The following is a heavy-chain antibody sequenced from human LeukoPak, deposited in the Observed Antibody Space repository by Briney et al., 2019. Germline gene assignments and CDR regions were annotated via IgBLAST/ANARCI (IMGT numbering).Heavy chain of an antibody. Sequence: AASVKVSCKASGGTFSSYAISWVRQAPGQGLEWMGGIIPIFGTANYAQKFQGRDTITADESTSTAYMELSSLGSEDTAVYYCARMPFMVRGVIELDYWGQGTLVTVSS. CDR3: ARMPFMVRGVIELDY. V-gene: IGHV1-69*01. D-gene: IGHD3-10*01. J-gene: IGHJ4*02. CDR2: IIPIFGTA. CDR1: GGTFSSYA.